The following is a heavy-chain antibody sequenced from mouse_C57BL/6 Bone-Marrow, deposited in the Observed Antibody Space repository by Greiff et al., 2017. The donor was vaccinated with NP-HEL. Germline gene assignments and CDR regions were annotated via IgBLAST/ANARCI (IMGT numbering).Heavy chain of an antibody. CDR1: GYAFPNYL. J-gene: IGHJ4*01. Sequence: QVQLQQSGAELVRPGPSVKVSCKASGYAFPNYLMEGVKRRPGQGLEWIGVINPGSGGTNYNEKFKGKATLTADKSSSPAYMQLSSLTSEDSAVYFCAREGLYAMDYWGQGTSVTVSS. CDR2: INPGSGGT. D-gene: IGHD3-3*01. V-gene: IGHV1-54*01. CDR3: AREGLYAMDY.